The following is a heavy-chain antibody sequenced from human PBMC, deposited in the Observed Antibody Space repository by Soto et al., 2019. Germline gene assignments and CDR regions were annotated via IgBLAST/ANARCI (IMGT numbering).Heavy chain of an antibody. CDR1: GFTFSNYW. CDR2: ISNDGSSP. V-gene: IGHV3-74*01. J-gene: IGHJ6*03. CDR3: SKGGRFHMDV. Sequence: EVQLVESGGGLVQPGGSLRLSCAASGFTFSNYWMHWVRQAPGKGLVWVSRISNDGSSPTYADSVKGRFTISRDNANNTLDLQMTSLRAEDTAMFDCSKGGRFHMDVCCKGTTVTVSS. D-gene: IGHD3-16*01.